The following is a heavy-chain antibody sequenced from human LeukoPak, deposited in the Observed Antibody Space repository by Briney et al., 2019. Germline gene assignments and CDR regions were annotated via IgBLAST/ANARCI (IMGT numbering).Heavy chain of an antibody. V-gene: IGHV3-23*01. CDR2: IVGSAHKT. D-gene: IGHD2-15*01. Sequence: GGSLRLSCAASGFTFSDYAMSWVREAPGGGLECVSAIVGSAHKTFHPDSVKGRFTTSRDNSKNTLSLQMSSLRVEDSAVYFCAKDTSAWWYHRAYMNVWGTGTTVTVSS. J-gene: IGHJ6*03. CDR3: AKDTSAWWYHRAYMNV. CDR1: GFTFSDYA.